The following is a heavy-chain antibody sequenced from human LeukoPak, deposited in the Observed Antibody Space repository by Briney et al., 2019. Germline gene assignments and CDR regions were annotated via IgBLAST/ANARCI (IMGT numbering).Heavy chain of an antibody. J-gene: IGHJ3*02. D-gene: IGHD3-10*01. CDR1: GGSFSGYY. CDR3: ARKKHITMVRGVISSAGAFDI. CDR2: INHSGST. Sequence: SETLSLTCAVYGGSFSGYYWSWIRQPPGQGLEWIGEINHSGSTNYNPSLKSRVTISVDTSKNQFSLKLSSVTAADTAVYYCARKKHITMVRGVISSAGAFDIWGQGTMVTVSS. V-gene: IGHV4-34*01.